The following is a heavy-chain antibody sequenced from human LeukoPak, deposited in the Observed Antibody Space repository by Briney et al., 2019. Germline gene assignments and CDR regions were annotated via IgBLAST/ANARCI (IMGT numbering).Heavy chain of an antibody. CDR2: IYSDGTT. CDR1: GFPVSDNY. V-gene: IGHV3-66*01. J-gene: IGHJ6*03. D-gene: IGHD2/OR15-2a*01. Sequence: PGGSLRLSCAASGFPVSDNYMSWVRQAPGKGLEWVSIIYSDGTTYYADSVKGRFTISRDNSKNSLYLQMNSLRAEDTAVYYCARAQGDRYLLSHYYYYMDVWGKGTTVTISS. CDR3: ARAQGDRYLLSHYYYYMDV.